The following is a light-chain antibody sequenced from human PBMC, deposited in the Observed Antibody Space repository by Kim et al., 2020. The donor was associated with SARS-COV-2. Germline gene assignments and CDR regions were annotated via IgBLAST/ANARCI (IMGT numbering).Light chain of an antibody. CDR2: AAS. CDR3: QQYGSSQYT. J-gene: IGKJ2*01. V-gene: IGKV3-20*01. CDR1: QSVRSNY. Sequence: EIVLTQSPGTLSLSPGERATLSCRASQSVRSNYLAWYQQKPGQAPRLLIYAASSRATGIPDRFSGSGSGTDFTLTINRLEPEDFAVYYCQQYGSSQYTFGQGTSWRS.